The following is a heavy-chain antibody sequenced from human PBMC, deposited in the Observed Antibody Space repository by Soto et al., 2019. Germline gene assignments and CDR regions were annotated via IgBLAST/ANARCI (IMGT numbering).Heavy chain of an antibody. D-gene: IGHD1-20*01. CDR3: VRTACVINNCSYRGVR. V-gene: IGHV3-33*01. CDR2: IGFDGTNI. CDR1: GFDFKTYG. J-gene: IGHJ4*02. Sequence: VQLVESGGGLVKPGGSLRLSCVTSGFDFKTYGMHWVRQAPGKGLEWVAVIGFDGTNIHYSDSVRGRFSISRDNSENTVSRQMNSLRVEDTALYYCVRTACVINNCSYRGVRWGQGTLVTV.